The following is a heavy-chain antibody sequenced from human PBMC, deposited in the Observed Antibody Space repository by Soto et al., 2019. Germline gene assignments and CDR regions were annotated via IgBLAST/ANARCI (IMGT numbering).Heavy chain of an antibody. J-gene: IGHJ5*02. CDR2: ISYDGSNK. D-gene: IGHD3-22*01. CDR3: ARDNRGGYLIPQGFDP. CDR1: GFTFSSYA. Sequence: GGSLRLSCAASGFTFSSYAMHWVRQAPGKGLEWVAVISYDGSNKYYADSVKGRFTISRDNSKNTLYLQMNSPRAEDTAVYYCARDNRGGYLIPQGFDPWGQGTLVTVSS. V-gene: IGHV3-30-3*01.